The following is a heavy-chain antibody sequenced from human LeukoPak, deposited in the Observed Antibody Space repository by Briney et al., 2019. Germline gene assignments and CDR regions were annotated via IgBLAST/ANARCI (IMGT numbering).Heavy chain of an antibody. D-gene: IGHD4-17*01. V-gene: IGHV3-48*03. Sequence: GGSLRLSCAASGFTFSSYEMNWVRQAPGKGPEWVSYISSSGSTIYYADSVKGRFTISRDNAKNSLYLQMNSLRAEDTAVYYCARGITVTTYGCDYWGQGTLVTVSS. CDR1: GFTFSSYE. CDR3: ARGITVTTYGCDY. J-gene: IGHJ4*02. CDR2: ISSSGSTI.